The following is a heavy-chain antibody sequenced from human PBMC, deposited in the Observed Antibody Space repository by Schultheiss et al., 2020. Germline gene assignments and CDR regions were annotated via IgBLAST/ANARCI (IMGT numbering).Heavy chain of an antibody. Sequence: SETLSLTCTVSGGSISSGGYYWSWIRQHPGKGLEWIGYMYYRGSTNYNPSLESRVTISVDTSKNQFSLKLSSVTAADTAVYYCARGHDYGGSFDYWGQGTLVTVSS. J-gene: IGHJ4*02. CDR1: GGSISSGGYY. V-gene: IGHV4-61*08. CDR2: MYYRGST. CDR3: ARGHDYGGSFDY. D-gene: IGHD4-23*01.